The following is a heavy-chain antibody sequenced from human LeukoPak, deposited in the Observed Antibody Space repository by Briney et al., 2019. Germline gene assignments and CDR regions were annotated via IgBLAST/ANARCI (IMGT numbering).Heavy chain of an antibody. D-gene: IGHD3-10*01. CDR2: IYPGDSDT. J-gene: IGHJ4*02. Sequence: GESLKIPCKGSGYSFTSYWIGWVRQMPGKGLEWMGIIYPGDSDTRYSPSFQGQVTISADQSTSTAYRQWSSLKASDTAMYYCAGSYYYGSGSYYNVHYWGQGTLVTVSS. CDR3: AGSYYYGSGSYYNVHY. CDR1: GYSFTSYW. V-gene: IGHV5-51*01.